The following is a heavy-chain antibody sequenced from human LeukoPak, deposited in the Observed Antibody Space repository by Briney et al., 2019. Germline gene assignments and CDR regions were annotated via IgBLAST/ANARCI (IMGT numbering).Heavy chain of an antibody. CDR2: IRYDGSNK. CDR1: GFTFSSYA. D-gene: IGHD5-24*01. Sequence: GGSLRLSCAASGFTFSSYAMNWVRQAPGKGLEWVAFIRYDGSNKYYADSVKGRFTISRDNSKNTLYLQMNSLRAEDTAVYYCARGDGYKKSPMDYWGQGTLVTVSS. V-gene: IGHV3-30*02. J-gene: IGHJ4*02. CDR3: ARGDGYKKSPMDY.